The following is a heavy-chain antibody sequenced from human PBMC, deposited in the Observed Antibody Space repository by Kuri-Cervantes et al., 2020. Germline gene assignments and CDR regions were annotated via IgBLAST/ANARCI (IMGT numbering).Heavy chain of an antibody. V-gene: IGHV3-9*01. CDR3: ARAVHQLLIDY. CDR2: ISWNSGSI. D-gene: IGHD2-2*01. J-gene: IGHJ4*02. CDR1: GFTFDDYA. Sequence: SLKISCAASGFTFDDYAMHWVRQAPGKGLEWVSGISWNSGSIGYADSVKGRFTISRDNAKNSLYLQMNSLRAEDTALYYCARAVHQLLIDYWGQGTLVTVSS.